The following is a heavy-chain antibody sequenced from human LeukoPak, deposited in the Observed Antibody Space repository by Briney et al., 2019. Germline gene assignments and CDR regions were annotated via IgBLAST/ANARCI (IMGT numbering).Heavy chain of an antibody. J-gene: IGHJ6*02. V-gene: IGHV3-30-3*01. CDR1: GFTFSSYA. CDR2: ISYDGSNK. Sequence: GGSLRLSCAASGFTFSSYAMHWVRQAPGKGLEWVAVISYDGSNKYYADSVKGRFTISRDNSKFTLYMQMDSLRAEDTAVYYCARVRAGYCTSTSCYTGMDVWGQGPRSPSP. D-gene: IGHD2-2*01. CDR3: ARVRAGYCTSTSCYTGMDV.